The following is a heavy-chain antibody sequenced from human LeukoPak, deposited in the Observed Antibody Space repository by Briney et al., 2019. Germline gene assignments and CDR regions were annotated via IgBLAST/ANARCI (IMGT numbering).Heavy chain of an antibody. D-gene: IGHD3-9*01. J-gene: IGHJ4*02. CDR3: AKGSYFDWLLLDY. Sequence: GGSLRLSCAASGFTFSSYGIHWVRQAPGKGLEWVAFIRNDGSNKYYADSVKGRFTISRDNSKNTLYLQMNSLRAEDTAVYYCAKGSYFDWLLLDYWGQGTLVTVSS. CDR1: GFTFSSYG. CDR2: IRNDGSNK. V-gene: IGHV3-30*02.